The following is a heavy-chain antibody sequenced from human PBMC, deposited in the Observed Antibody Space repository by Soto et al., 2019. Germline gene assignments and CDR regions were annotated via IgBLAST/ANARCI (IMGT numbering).Heavy chain of an antibody. CDR2: IWYDGSNK. CDR3: ARDAYSSSGIDY. D-gene: IGHD6-6*01. V-gene: IGHV3-33*01. CDR1: GFTFSSYG. Sequence: PGGSLRLSCAASGFTFSSYGMHWVRQAPGKGLEWVAVIWYDGSNKYYADSVKGRFTISRDNSKNTLYLQMNSLRAEDTAVYYCARDAYSSSGIDYWGQGTLVTASS. J-gene: IGHJ4*02.